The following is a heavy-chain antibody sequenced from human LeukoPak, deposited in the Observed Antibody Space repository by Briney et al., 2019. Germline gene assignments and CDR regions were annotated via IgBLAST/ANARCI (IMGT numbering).Heavy chain of an antibody. CDR1: GYSFTSYW. CDR2: IYPGDSDT. CDR3: ARHRRITIFGVVTPGYYMDV. J-gene: IGHJ6*03. D-gene: IGHD3-3*01. V-gene: IGHV5-51*01. Sequence: GESLKISCKGSGYSFTSYWIGWVRQMPGKGLEWMGIIYPGDSDTRYSPSFQGQVTISADKSISTAYLQWSSLKASDTAMYYCARHRRITIFGVVTPGYYMDVRGKGTTVTVSS.